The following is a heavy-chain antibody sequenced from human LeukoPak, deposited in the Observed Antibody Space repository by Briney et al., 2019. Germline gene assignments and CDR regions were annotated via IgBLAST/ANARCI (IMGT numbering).Heavy chain of an antibody. D-gene: IGHD3-10*01. CDR2: ISSSSSYI. J-gene: IGHJ4*02. CDR1: GFTVSSNY. Sequence: PGGSLRLSCAASGFTVSSNYMSWVRQAPGKGLEWVSSISSSSSYIYYADSVKGRFTISRDNAKNSLYLQMNSLRAEDTAVYYCARRAGSGSYPLFDYWGQGTLVTVSS. CDR3: ARRAGSGSYPLFDY. V-gene: IGHV3-21*01.